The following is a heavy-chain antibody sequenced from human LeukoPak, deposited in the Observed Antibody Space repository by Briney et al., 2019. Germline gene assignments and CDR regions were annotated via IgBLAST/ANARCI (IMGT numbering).Heavy chain of an antibody. CDR1: GDSISSGDNY. CDR2: IYYSGST. CDR3: ASQGHHGKIVGTTLSYFYMDV. Sequence: PSETLSPTCTVSGDSISSGDNYWSWIRQPPGKGLEWIGYIYYSGSTYYNPSLKSRATLSVDTFTNHFPLKLSSVTAADTAFYYCASQGHHGKIVGTTLSYFYMDVWGKGTTVTVSS. D-gene: IGHD1-26*01. J-gene: IGHJ6*03. V-gene: IGHV4-30-4*08.